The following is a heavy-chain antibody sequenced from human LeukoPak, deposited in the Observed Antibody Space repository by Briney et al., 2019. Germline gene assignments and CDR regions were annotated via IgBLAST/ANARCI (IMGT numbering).Heavy chain of an antibody. J-gene: IGHJ4*02. CDR3: ARESITGDRVFDY. V-gene: IGHV3-48*01. Sequence: GGSLRLSCAASGVSFSSYSMNWVRQAPGRGLEWISYISSGSRTIFYADSVKGRFTIFRDNAKNSLYLLMNSLRADDTAVYYCARESITGDRVFDYWGQGTLITVSS. D-gene: IGHD7-27*01. CDR2: ISSGSRTI. CDR1: GVSFSSYS.